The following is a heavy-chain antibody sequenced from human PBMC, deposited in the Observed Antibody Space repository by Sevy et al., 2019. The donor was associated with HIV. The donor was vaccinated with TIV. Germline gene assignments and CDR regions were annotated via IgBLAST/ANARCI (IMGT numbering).Heavy chain of an antibody. CDR3: ARDVAAGDF. CDR2: INEDGTEK. J-gene: IGHJ4*02. Sequence: GGSLRLSCAASGFTFTRYWMTWVRQSPGKGLQWLGNINEDGTEKYYRDSVRGRFTISRDNAKKSLHLQMNSLRVDDTGVYYCARDVAAGDFWGKGTLVTVSS. D-gene: IGHD2-21*01. V-gene: IGHV3-7*01. CDR1: GFTFTRYW.